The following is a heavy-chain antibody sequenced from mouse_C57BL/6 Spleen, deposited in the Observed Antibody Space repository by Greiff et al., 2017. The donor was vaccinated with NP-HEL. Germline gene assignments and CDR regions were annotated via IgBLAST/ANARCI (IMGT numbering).Heavy chain of an antibody. Sequence: DVKLVESGPGLAKPSQTLSLTCSVTGYSITSDYWNWIRKFPGNKLEYMGYISYSGSTYYNPSLKSRISITRDTSKNQYYLQLNSVTTEDTATYYCARYYYGSSYYWYFDVWGTGTTVTVSS. D-gene: IGHD1-1*01. J-gene: IGHJ1*03. CDR3: ARYYYGSSYYWYFDV. V-gene: IGHV3-8*01. CDR1: GYSITSDY. CDR2: ISYSGST.